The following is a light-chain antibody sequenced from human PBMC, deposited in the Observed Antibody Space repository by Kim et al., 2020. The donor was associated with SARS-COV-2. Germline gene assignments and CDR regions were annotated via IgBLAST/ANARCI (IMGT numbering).Light chain of an antibody. Sequence: VSPGQTASITCSGDKLGDKYVCWYQQKPGQSPVLVIYQDTKRPSGIPERFSGSNSGNTATLTISGTQAMDEADYYCQAWDSSTKGVFGGGTQLTVL. V-gene: IGLV3-1*01. J-gene: IGLJ7*01. CDR3: QAWDSSTKGV. CDR2: QDT. CDR1: KLGDKY.